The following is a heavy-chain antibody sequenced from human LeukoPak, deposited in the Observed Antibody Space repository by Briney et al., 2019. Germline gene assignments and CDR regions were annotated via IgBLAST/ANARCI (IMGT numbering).Heavy chain of an antibody. V-gene: IGHV4-39*07. J-gene: IGHJ4*02. CDR2: FYYGGST. D-gene: IGHD4-23*01. CDR1: GGSISSGTSY. Sequence: SETLSLTCTVSGGSISSGTSYWGWIRQSPGKGLEWIGSFYYGGSTYYNPSLKSRVIISVESSKDQFSLKPSSMSAADTGVYYCARDGYGDNSEGDYWGQGILVTVSS. CDR3: ARDGYGDNSEGDY.